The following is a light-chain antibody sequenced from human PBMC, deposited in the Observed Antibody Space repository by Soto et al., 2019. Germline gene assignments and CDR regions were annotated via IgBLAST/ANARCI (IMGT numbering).Light chain of an antibody. CDR1: SSDVGGYNY. Sequence: QTVVTQPASVSGSPGQSITISCTGTSSDVGGYNYVSWYQQHPGKAPKLLIYDVSNRPSGVSNRFSGSKSGNTASLTISGLQAEDEADYYCGSYRSSSAPVFGGGTKVTVL. CDR3: GSYRSSSAPV. V-gene: IGLV2-14*03. CDR2: DVS. J-gene: IGLJ2*01.